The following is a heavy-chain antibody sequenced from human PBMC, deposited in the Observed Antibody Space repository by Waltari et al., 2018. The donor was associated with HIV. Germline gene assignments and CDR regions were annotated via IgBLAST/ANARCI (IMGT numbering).Heavy chain of an antibody. CDR1: GYTFTGYY. Sequence: QVQLVQSGAEVKKPGASVKVSCKASGYTFTGYYMHWARQAPGQGLEWRGWINPNRGGKNYARKFQGRVTMTRDTSISTAYMELSRLRSDDTAVYYCARGPPYYYGLGSPGGGWFDPWGQGTLVTVSS. V-gene: IGHV1-2*02. D-gene: IGHD3-10*01. CDR2: INPNRGGK. J-gene: IGHJ5*02. CDR3: ARGPPYYYGLGSPGGGWFDP.